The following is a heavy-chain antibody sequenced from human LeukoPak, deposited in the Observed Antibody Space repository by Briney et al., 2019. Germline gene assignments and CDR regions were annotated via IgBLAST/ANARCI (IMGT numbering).Heavy chain of an antibody. CDR2: INSDGSST. D-gene: IGHD2/OR15-2a*01. J-gene: IGHJ4*02. CDR1: GFTFSSYW. Sequence: PGGSLRLSCAASGFTFSSYWMHWVRQAPAQGLVWVSRINSDGSSTRYADSVKGRFTISRDNAKNTLYLQMNSLRAEDTAVYHCVRDNDSIFDNWGQGTLVTVSS. CDR3: VRDNDSIFDN. V-gene: IGHV3-74*01.